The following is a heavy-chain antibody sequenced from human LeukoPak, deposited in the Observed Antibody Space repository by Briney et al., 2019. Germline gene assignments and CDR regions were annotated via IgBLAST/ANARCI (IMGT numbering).Heavy chain of an antibody. CDR2: TYYSETT. CDR3: ARQRADYYYYYIDV. J-gene: IGHJ6*03. CDR1: GGSISSSNYF. Sequence: SETLSLTCTVSGGSISSSNYFWDWIRQPPGKGLEGIGRTYYSETTYNNPSLKIRVTKSIAPSKNQFSLKLSSVTAADSAVYYCARQRADYYYYYIDVWGKGTTVTVS. V-gene: IGHV4-39*01.